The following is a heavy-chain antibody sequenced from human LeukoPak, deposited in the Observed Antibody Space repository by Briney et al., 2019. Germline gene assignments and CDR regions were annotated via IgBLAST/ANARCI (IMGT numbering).Heavy chain of an antibody. Sequence: GGSLRLSCAASGFTFSDYYMSWIRQAPGKGLEWVSYISGSASDIYYADSVKGRFTISRDNAKNSLYLQMNTLRAEDTAVYYCAKYDYYSSGIHWGQGTLVTVSS. V-gene: IGHV3-11*01. CDR3: AKYDYYSSGIH. CDR2: ISGSASDI. CDR1: GFTFSDYY. J-gene: IGHJ4*02. D-gene: IGHD3-10*01.